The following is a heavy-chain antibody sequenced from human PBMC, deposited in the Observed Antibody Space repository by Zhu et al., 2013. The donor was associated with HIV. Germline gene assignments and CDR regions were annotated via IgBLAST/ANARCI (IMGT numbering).Heavy chain of an antibody. D-gene: IGHD3-10*01. CDR1: GYTFTSYD. V-gene: IGHV1-8*01. CDR3: ARVWFGELGYYYYGMDV. CDR2: MNPNSGNT. J-gene: IGHJ6*02. Sequence: QVQLVQSGAEVKKPGASVKVSCKASGYTFTSYDINWVRQATGQGLEWMGWMNPNSGNTGYAQKFQGRVTMTRNTSISTAYMELSSLRSEDTAVYYCARVWFGELGYYYYGMDVWGQGTTVTVSS.